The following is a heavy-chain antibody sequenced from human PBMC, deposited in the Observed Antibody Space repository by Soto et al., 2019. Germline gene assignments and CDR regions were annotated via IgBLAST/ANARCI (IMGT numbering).Heavy chain of an antibody. J-gene: IGHJ3*01. Sequence: EVQLLESGGGLVQPGGSLRLSCAASGLTFSNNGMNWVRQAPGKGLEWVGGISGTGGSAYHADSAKGRLTISRDNSKYRLYLQMNSLRAEDTAIYYCEKEGSGWDSRCSFDFWGRGTMVTVSS. CDR2: ISGTGGSA. CDR1: GLTFSNNG. CDR3: EKEGSGWDSRCSFDF. V-gene: IGHV3-23*01. D-gene: IGHD6-19*01.